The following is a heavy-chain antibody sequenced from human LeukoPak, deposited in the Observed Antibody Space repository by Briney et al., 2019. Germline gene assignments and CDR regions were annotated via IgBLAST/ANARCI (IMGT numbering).Heavy chain of an antibody. J-gene: IGHJ4*02. Sequence: PGGSLRLSCAASGFTFSSYWMSWVRQAPGKGLEWVANIKQDGSEKYYVDSVKGRFTISRDNAKNSLYLQMNSLRAEDTAVYYCASDIDPSDRRYDSSGYYSAGFDYWGQGTLVTVSS. D-gene: IGHD3-22*01. CDR1: GFTFSSYW. CDR2: IKQDGSEK. V-gene: IGHV3-7*01. CDR3: ASDIDPSDRRYDSSGYYSAGFDY.